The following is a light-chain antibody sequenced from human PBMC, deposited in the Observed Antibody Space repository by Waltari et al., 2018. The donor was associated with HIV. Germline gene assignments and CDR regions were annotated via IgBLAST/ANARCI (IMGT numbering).Light chain of an antibody. CDR1: RNIRKF. Sequence: IQMTQSPSSLSASVGDRVTITCRASRNIRKFLNWYQQKPGKAPKLLIYATSSLQSGVPSRFSGSGSGTDFNLTISTLQPEDFATYYCQRTYSTPWTFGQGTKVEIK. CDR3: QRTYSTPWT. V-gene: IGKV1-39*01. CDR2: ATS. J-gene: IGKJ1*01.